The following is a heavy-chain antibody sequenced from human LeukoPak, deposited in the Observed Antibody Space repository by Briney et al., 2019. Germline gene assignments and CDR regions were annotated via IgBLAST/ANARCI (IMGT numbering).Heavy chain of an antibody. CDR1: GFTFNTYS. CDR3: ARDDDFWSGYYIGY. J-gene: IGHJ4*02. Sequence: PGGSLRLSCAASGFTFNTYSMDWVRQAPGKGLEWVSSISSSSDYIYYADSVKGRFTISRDNAKNSLDLQMNSLRAEDTAVYYCARDDDFWSGYYIGYWGQGTLVTVSS. CDR2: ISSSSDYI. V-gene: IGHV3-21*01. D-gene: IGHD3-3*01.